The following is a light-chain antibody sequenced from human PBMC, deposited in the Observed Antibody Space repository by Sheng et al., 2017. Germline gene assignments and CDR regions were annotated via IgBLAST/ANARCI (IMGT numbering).Light chain of an antibody. J-gene: IGKJ1*01. CDR2: GTS. CDR3: HQYNEWPRT. V-gene: IGKV3-15*01. Sequence: EIVLTQSPGTLSLSPGERATLSCRASQSISSDLAWYQQKPGQAPRLLIYGTSTRATGVPARFSGSGSGTEFTLTISSLQSEDFAVYYCHQYNEWPRTFGQGTTVEVK. CDR1: QSISSD.